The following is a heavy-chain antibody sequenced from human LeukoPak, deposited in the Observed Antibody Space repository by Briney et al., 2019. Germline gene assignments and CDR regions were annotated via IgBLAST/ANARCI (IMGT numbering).Heavy chain of an antibody. CDR1: GGSISSYY. V-gene: IGHV4-59*01. CDR2: IYYSGST. Sequence: PSETLSLTCTVSGGSISSYYWSWIQQPPGKGLEWIGYIYYSGSTNYNPSLKSRVTISVDTSKNQFSLKLSSVTAADTAVYYCARDVGYDYGDYVGNWFDPWGQGTLVTVSS. J-gene: IGHJ5*02. D-gene: IGHD4-17*01. CDR3: ARDVGYDYGDYVGNWFDP.